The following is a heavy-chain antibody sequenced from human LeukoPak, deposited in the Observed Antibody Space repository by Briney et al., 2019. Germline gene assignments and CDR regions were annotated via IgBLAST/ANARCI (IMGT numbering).Heavy chain of an antibody. CDR3: AKGNDGYFDY. J-gene: IGHJ4*02. Sequence: GGSLRLSCAASGFTFSSYGMHWVRQAPGKGLEWVSSISGSSYYIYYADSVKGRFTISRDNAKNSLYLQMNSLRAEDTAVYYCAKGNDGYFDYWGQGTLVTVSS. CDR1: GFTFSSYG. CDR2: ISGSSYYI. D-gene: IGHD3-16*01. V-gene: IGHV3-21*01.